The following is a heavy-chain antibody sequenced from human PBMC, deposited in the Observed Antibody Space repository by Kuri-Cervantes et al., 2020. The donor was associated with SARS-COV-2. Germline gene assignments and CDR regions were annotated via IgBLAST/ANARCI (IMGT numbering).Heavy chain of an antibody. CDR3: ARALGSSGYQTWYWFDP. CDR1: GYTFTGYY. J-gene: IGHJ5*02. Sequence: ASVKVSCKASGYTFTGYYMHWVRQAPGQGLEWMGWINPNSGGTNYAQKFKGRVTMTRDTSISTAYMELSRLRSDDTAVYYCARALGSSGYQTWYWFDPWGQGTLVTVSS. D-gene: IGHD3-22*01. V-gene: IGHV1-2*02. CDR2: INPNSGGT.